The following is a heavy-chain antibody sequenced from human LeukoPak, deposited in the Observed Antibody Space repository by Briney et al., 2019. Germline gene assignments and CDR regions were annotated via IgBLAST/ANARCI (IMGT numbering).Heavy chain of an antibody. D-gene: IGHD5-12*01. CDR2: VYDIGST. Sequence: SETLSLTCTVSGGSIGSHYWTWIRQTPGKGLEWIGYVYDIGSTKYNPSLKSRVTMSVDTSHNQFFLKLNSVTAADTAVYYCAREARSGYEGFWSDPWGQGTVVTVSS. CDR3: AREARSGYEGFWSDP. J-gene: IGHJ5*02. CDR1: GGSIGSHY. V-gene: IGHV4-59*11.